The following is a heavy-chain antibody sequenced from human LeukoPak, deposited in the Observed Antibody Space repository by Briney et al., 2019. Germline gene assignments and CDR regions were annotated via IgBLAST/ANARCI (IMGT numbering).Heavy chain of an antibody. CDR1: GYTFTGYY. V-gene: IGHV1-2*02. J-gene: IGHJ5*02. CDR2: INPNSGGT. Sequence: ASVKVSCKASGYTFTGYYMHWVRQAPGQWLEWMGWINPNSGGTNYAQKFQGRVTMTRDTSISTAYMELSRLRSDDTAVYYCARSVVPAARDTFDPWGQGTLVTVSS. CDR3: ARSVVPAARDTFDP. D-gene: IGHD2-2*01.